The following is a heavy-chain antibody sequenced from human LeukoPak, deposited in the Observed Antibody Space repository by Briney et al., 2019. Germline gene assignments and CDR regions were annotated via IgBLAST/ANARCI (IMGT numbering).Heavy chain of an antibody. CDR1: GFTFSSYG. CDR3: AKGGAVVSTAFDI. Sequence: PGESLRLSCAASGFTFSSYGINWVRQAPGKGLEWVSSIDVGSYAYYANSVKGRFTISRDNAKNSLYLQMNSLRVEDTAVYYCAKGGAVVSTAFDIWGQGTMVTVSS. D-gene: IGHD3-22*01. CDR2: IDVGSYA. J-gene: IGHJ3*02. V-gene: IGHV3-21*04.